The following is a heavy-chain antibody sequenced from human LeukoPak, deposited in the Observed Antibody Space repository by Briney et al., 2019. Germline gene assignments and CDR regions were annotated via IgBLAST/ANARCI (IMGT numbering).Heavy chain of an antibody. CDR3: ARGPLAVAAPTYYYYYYMDV. CDR1: GGTFSSYA. J-gene: IGHJ6*03. V-gene: IGHV1-69*05. D-gene: IGHD6-19*01. CDR2: IIPIFGTA. Sequence: SVKVSCKASGGTFSSYASSWVRHAPGQGLEWMGGIIPIFGTANYAQKFQGRVTITTDESTSTAYVELSSLRSEDTAVYYCARGPLAVAAPTYYYYYYMDVWGKGTTVTVSS.